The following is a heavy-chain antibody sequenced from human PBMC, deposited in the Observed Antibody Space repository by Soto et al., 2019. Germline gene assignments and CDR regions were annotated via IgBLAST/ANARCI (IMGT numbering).Heavy chain of an antibody. Sequence: PGGSLRLSCAASGFTFSSYDMHWVRQATGKGLEWVSAIGTAGDTYYPGSVKGRFTISRENAKNSLYLQMNSLRAEDTAVYYCARGDSSGYLVGKDAFDIWGQGTMVTVSS. D-gene: IGHD3-22*01. CDR1: GFTFSSYD. J-gene: IGHJ3*02. CDR3: ARGDSSGYLVGKDAFDI. CDR2: IGTAGDT. V-gene: IGHV3-13*01.